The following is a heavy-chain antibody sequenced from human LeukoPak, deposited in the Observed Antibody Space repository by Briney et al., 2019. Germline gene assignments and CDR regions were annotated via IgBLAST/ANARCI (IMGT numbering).Heavy chain of an antibody. CDR1: EFTLSSYA. CDR3: ARRRVTLVRGVDITSYYFDY. D-gene: IGHD3-10*01. J-gene: IGHJ4*02. V-gene: IGHV3-20*04. CDR2: INWNGGST. Sequence: GGSLRLSCAASEFTLSSYAMSWVRQAPGKGLEWVSGINWNGGSTGYADSVKGRFTISRDNAKNSLYLQMNSLRAEDTALYYCARRRVTLVRGVDITSYYFDYWGQGTLVIVSS.